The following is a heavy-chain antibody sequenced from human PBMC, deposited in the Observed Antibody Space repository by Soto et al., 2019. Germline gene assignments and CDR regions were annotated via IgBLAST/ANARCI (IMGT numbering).Heavy chain of an antibody. Sequence: QPGGSLRLSCAASGFTFSSYAMSWVRQAPGKGLEWVSAISGSGGSTYYADSVKGRFTISRDNSKNTLYLQMNSLRAEDTAVYYCAKDRRLDFWSGYYSDYWGQGTLVTVSS. V-gene: IGHV3-23*01. J-gene: IGHJ4*02. CDR2: ISGSGGST. CDR3: AKDRRLDFWSGYYSDY. CDR1: GFTFSSYA. D-gene: IGHD3-3*01.